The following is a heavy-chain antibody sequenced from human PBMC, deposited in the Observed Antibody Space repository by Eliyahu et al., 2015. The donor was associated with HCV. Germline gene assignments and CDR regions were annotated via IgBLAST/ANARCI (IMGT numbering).Heavy chain of an antibody. V-gene: IGHV1-69*01. CDR2: SIPLFGKA. Sequence: QVQLVQSGTEVKKPGSSVKVSCKASGGTFSKNAISWXRQAPGQGLEWMGGSIPLFGKANYAQRFQGRVTITADESTSTAYMELSSLRSEDTAIYYCAREYGETSESYYYYWGQGTLVTVSS. CDR3: AREYGETSESYYYY. J-gene: IGHJ4*02. CDR1: GGTFSKNA. D-gene: IGHD1-26*01.